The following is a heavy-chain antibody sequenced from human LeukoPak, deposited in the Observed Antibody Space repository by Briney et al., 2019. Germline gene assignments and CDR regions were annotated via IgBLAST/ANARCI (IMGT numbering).Heavy chain of an antibody. J-gene: IGHJ4*02. CDR2: ISGSGTTK. V-gene: IGHV3-11*01. D-gene: IGHD1-1*01. CDR1: GFTLSDYY. Sequence: PGGSLRLSCAASGFTLSDYYMSWIRQAPGKGLEWVSCISGSGTTKYYTDSVKGRFTISRDNAKNSLYLQMNSLRADDTGVYCCARPHGTLIASYYFDSWGQGTLVTVSS. CDR3: ARPHGTLIASYYFDS.